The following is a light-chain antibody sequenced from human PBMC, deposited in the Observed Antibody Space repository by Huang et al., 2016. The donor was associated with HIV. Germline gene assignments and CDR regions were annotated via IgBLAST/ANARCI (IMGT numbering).Light chain of an antibody. Sequence: EIVLTQSPGTLSLSPGERATLSCRASQSVSSSDLAWYQQKPGQAPRLLIYGASSRATGIPDRFSGNGSGTDFTLTISRLEPEDFAVYYCQQYGSSPVTFGPGTKVDIK. V-gene: IGKV3-20*01. CDR2: GAS. CDR1: QSVSSSD. CDR3: QQYGSSPVT. J-gene: IGKJ3*01.